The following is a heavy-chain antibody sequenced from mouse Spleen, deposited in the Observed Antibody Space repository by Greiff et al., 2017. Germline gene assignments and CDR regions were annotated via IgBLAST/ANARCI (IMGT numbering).Heavy chain of an antibody. V-gene: IGHV5-9-1*01. CDR1: GFTFSSYA. CDR2: ISSGGSYT. CDR3: ARPPRGYFDY. Sequence: EVKLMESGGGLVKPGGSLKLSCAASGFTFSSYAMSWVRQTPEKRLEWVATISSGGSYTYYPDSVKGRFTISRDNAKNTLYLQMSSLRSEDTAMYYCARPPRGYFDYWGQGTTLTVSS. J-gene: IGHJ2*01.